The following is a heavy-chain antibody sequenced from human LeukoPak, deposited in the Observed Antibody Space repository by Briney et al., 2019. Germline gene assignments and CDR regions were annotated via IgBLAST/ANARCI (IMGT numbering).Heavy chain of an antibody. V-gene: IGHV1-46*01. D-gene: IGHD6-13*01. CDR1: GYTFTSHY. Sequence: ASVKVSCKASGYTFTSHYMHWVRQAPGQGLEWMGIINPSGGSPTYAQKFQGRVTMTRDMSTSTVYMLLSSLRSEDTAVYYCARGAGSWYIIDNWGQGTLVTVSS. CDR3: ARGAGSWYIIDN. CDR2: INPSGGSP. J-gene: IGHJ4*02.